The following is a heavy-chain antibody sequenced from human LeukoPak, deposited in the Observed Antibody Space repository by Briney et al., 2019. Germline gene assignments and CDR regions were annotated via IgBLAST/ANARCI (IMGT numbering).Heavy chain of an antibody. V-gene: IGHV4-59*01. Sequence: SETLSLTCTVSGGSISSYHWSWIRQPPGKGLEWIGYIYYSGSTNYNPSLKSRVTISVDTSKNQFSLKLSSVTAADTAVYYCASGYYYDSSGYQLDYWGQGTLVTVSS. CDR3: ASGYYYDSSGYQLDY. J-gene: IGHJ4*02. D-gene: IGHD3-22*01. CDR1: GGSISSYH. CDR2: IYYSGST.